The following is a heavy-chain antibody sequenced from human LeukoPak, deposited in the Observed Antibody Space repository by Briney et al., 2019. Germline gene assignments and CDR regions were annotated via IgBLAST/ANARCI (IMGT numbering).Heavy chain of an antibody. V-gene: IGHV4-34*01. D-gene: IGHD5-18*01. CDR1: GGSFSGYY. J-gene: IGHJ4*02. Sequence: PSETLSLTCAVYGGSFSGYYWSWIRQPPGKGLEWIGEINHSGNTNYNPSLKSRVTISVDTSKNQFSLKLSSVTAADTAVYYCARGKWIQLHWGQGTLVTVSS. CDR3: ARGKWIQLH. CDR2: INHSGNT.